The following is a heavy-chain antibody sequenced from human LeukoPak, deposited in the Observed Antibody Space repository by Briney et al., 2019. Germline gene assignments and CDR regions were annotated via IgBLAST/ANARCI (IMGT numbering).Heavy chain of an antibody. CDR1: GFTFSSYG. CDR3: ARDRTRDCSGGSCYRHYFDY. J-gene: IGHJ4*02. D-gene: IGHD2-15*01. V-gene: IGHV3-33*01. CDR2: IWYDGSNK. Sequence: QPGGSLRLSCAVSGFTFSSYGMHWVRQAPGKGLEGVAVIWYDGSNKYYADSVRGRFTISRDNSKNTLYLLMNSLRAEDSAVYYCARDRTRDCSGGSCYRHYFDYWGQGTLVSVSS.